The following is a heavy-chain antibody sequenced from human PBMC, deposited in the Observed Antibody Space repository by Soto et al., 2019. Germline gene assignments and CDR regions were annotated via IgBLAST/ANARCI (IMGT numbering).Heavy chain of an antibody. CDR3: AKDFVGLVADAFDF. CDR2: ISDSGGST. CDR1: GFTFSSYA. Sequence: EVQLLESGGGLVQPGGSLRLSCAASGFTFSSYAMSWVRQAPGKGLEWVSTISDSGGSTYYADTVKGRFTISRANSKTTLYLQVNSLRADDTAVYYCAKDFVGLVADAFDFWGQGTMVTVS. D-gene: IGHD6-6*01. V-gene: IGHV3-23*01. J-gene: IGHJ3*01.